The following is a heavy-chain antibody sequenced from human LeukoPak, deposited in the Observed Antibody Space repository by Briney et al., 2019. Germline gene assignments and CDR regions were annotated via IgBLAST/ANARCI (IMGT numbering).Heavy chain of an antibody. CDR2: IYTSGST. CDR3: AREGIAVADTYYYYYMDV. D-gene: IGHD6-19*01. Sequence: SETLSLTCAVYGGSFSGYYWSWIRLPAGKGLEWIGRIYTSGSTNYNPSLKSRVTISVDTSKNQFSLKLSSVTAADTAVYYCAREGIAVADTYYYYYMDVWGKGTWVTVSS. V-gene: IGHV4-4*07. J-gene: IGHJ6*03. CDR1: GGSFSGYY.